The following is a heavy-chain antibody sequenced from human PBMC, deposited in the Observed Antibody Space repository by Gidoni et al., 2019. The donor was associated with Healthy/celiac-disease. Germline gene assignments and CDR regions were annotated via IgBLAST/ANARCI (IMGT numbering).Heavy chain of an antibody. CDR2: INPSGGST. D-gene: IGHD2-2*01. CDR3: ARGTVGIPAAWAPYYYYGMDV. Sequence: HWVRQAPGQGLEWMGIINPSGGSTSYAQKFQGRVTMTRDTSTSTVYMELSSLRSEDTAVYYCARGTVGIPAAWAPYYYYGMDVWGQGTTVTVSS. V-gene: IGHV1-46*01. J-gene: IGHJ6*02.